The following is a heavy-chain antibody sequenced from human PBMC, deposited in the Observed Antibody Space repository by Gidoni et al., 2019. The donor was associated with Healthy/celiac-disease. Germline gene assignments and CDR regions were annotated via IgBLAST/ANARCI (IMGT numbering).Heavy chain of an antibody. J-gene: IGHJ6*02. D-gene: IGHD2-15*01. V-gene: IGHV3-48*03. Sequence: EVQLVESGGGLVQPGGSLRLSCAASGFTFSSYEMNGVRQAPGKGLEWVSYISSSGSTIYYADSVKGRFTISRDNAKNSLYLQMNSLRAEDTAVYYCARDDVVAARGDYYYYGMDVWGQGTTVTVSS. CDR1: GFTFSSYE. CDR3: ARDDVVAARGDYYYYGMDV. CDR2: ISSSGSTI.